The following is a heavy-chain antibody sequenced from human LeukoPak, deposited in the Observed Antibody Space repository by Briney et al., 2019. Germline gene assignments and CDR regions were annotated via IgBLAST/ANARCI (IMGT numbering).Heavy chain of an antibody. V-gene: IGHV3-23*01. CDR2: ISNNGGYT. J-gene: IGHJ4*02. D-gene: IGHD2-15*01. CDR3: AKQLGYCSDGSCYFPY. CDR1: GFTFSSSA. Sequence: GGSLRLSCAASGFTFSSSAMSWARQAPGKGLEWVSAISNNGGYTYYADSVQGRFTISRDNSKSTLCLQMNSLRAEDTAVYYCAKQLGYCSDGSCYFPYWGQGTLVTVSS.